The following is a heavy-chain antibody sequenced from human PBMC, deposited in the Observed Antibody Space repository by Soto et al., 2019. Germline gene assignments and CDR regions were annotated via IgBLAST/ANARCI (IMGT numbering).Heavy chain of an antibody. D-gene: IGHD3-3*01. CDR1: GASISNTSYF. CDR3: ASRYYHFSAGYPYYESFYFDN. J-gene: IGHJ4*02. Sequence: SETLSLTCAVSGASISNTSYFWGWIRQPPGKGLEWVGKMFSTGSSTYNPSLKGRVTFSVDTSKNHFSLRLFSMTASDTAVYFCASRYYHFSAGYPYYESFYFDNWGPGTLVTVSS. CDR2: MFSTGSS. V-gene: IGHV4-39*02.